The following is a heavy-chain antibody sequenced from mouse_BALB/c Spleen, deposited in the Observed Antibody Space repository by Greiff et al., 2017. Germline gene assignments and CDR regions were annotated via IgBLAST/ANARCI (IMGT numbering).Heavy chain of an antibody. J-gene: IGHJ4*01. CDR3: ARWDYDDYAMDY. Sequence: VQLQQPGAELVKPGASVKLSCKASGYTFTSYWMPWVKQRPGQGLEWIGEINPSNGRTNYNEKFKSKATLTVDKSSSTAYMQLSSLTSEDSAVYYCARWDYDDYAMDYWGQGTSVTVSS. V-gene: IGHV1S81*02. CDR2: INPSNGRT. D-gene: IGHD2-4*01. CDR1: GYTFTSYW.